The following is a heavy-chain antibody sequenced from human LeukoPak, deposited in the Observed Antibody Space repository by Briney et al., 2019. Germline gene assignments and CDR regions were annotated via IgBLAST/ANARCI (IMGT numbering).Heavy chain of an antibody. CDR1: GGTFSSYT. V-gene: IGHV1-69*02. J-gene: IGHJ3*02. CDR2: IIPILGIA. CDR3: ARIKSGSYYEDAFDI. D-gene: IGHD1-26*01. Sequence: SVKVSCKASGGTFSSYTISWVRQAPGQGPEWMGRIIPILGIAKYAQKFQGRVTITADKSTSTAYMELRSPRSEDTAVYYCARIKSGSYYEDAFDIWGQGTMVTVSS.